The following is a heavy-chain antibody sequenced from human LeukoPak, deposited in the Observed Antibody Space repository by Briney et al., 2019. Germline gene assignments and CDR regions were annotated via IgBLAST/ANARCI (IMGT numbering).Heavy chain of an antibody. CDR1: GYIFTSYD. V-gene: IGHV1-8*01. D-gene: IGHD6-13*01. Sequence: ASVKVSCKASGYIFTSYDINWVRQATGQGLEWMGWMNPNSGNTGYAQKFQGRVTMTRNTSISTAYMELSSLRSEDTAVYYCARSSSLGYYYYGMDVWGQGTTVTVSS. CDR3: ARSSSLGYYYYGMDV. J-gene: IGHJ6*02. CDR2: MNPNSGNT.